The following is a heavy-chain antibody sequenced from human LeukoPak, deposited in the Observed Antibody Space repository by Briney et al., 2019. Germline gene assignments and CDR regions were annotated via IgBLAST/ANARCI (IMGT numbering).Heavy chain of an antibody. D-gene: IGHD3-22*01. CDR3: AREDSSGYANFDY. Sequence: PGGSLRLSCAASGFTFSSYAMSWVRQAPGKGLEWVSAISGPAGSWDYADSVKGRFTISRDNSKNTLFLQMNSLRAEDTAVYYCAREDSSGYANFDYWGQGTLVTVSS. CDR2: ISGPAGSW. J-gene: IGHJ4*02. CDR1: GFTFSSYA. V-gene: IGHV3-23*01.